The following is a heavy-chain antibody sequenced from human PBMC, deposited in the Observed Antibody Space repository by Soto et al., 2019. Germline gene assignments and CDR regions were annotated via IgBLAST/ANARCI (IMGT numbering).Heavy chain of an antibody. J-gene: IGHJ4*02. Sequence: QVQLQESGPGLVKPSETLSLNCSVSSGSMSGYYWSWVRQPPGKGLEWIGYIYYSGTHNYNPSLESRLTISVDTSKNLFSLKPNSVTAADTAVYYCARVQMATLYFDDWGQGTLVTVSS. V-gene: IGHV4-59*01. D-gene: IGHD2-15*01. CDR3: ARVQMATLYFDD. CDR2: IYYSGTH. CDR1: SGSMSGYY.